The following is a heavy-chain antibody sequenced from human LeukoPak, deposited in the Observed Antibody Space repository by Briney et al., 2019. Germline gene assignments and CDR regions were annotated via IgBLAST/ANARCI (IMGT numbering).Heavy chain of an antibody. Sequence: GGSLRLSCAASGFTVSSNYMSWVRQAPGKGLEWVSVIYSGGSTYYADSVKGRFTISRDNSKNTLYLQMNSLRAEDTAVYYCARGQTPSSFAYYYYGMDVWGQGTTVTVSS. CDR1: GFTVSSNY. D-gene: IGHD3-16*01. CDR2: IYSGGST. CDR3: ARGQTPSSFAYYYYGMDV. V-gene: IGHV3-53*01. J-gene: IGHJ6*02.